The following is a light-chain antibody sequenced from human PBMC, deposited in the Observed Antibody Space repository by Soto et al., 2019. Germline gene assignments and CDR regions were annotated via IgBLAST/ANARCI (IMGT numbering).Light chain of an antibody. CDR1: QSVGSF. V-gene: IGKV3-15*01. CDR2: DTS. Sequence: IEMTQSAATLSLSPGERATLYCWASQSVGSFLAWYQQKPGQAPRLLIYDTSIRATGIPARFSGSGSWTDFTLTINSLQSEDFAVYYCQQYNSWPRTFGQGTKVDIK. CDR3: QQYNSWPRT. J-gene: IGKJ1*01.